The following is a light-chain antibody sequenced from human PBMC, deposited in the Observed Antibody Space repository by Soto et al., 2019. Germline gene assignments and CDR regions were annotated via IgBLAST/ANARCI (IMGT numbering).Light chain of an antibody. CDR3: QEYGSSRT. CDR2: GAS. J-gene: IGKJ1*01. Sequence: EIVLTQSPGTLSLSPGERATLSCRASQSVSSSYLAWYQHKPGQAPRLLIYGASSRATGIPDRFSGSGSGTDFTLTISRLEREDFAIYYCQEYGSSRTFGQGTKVEIK. CDR1: QSVSSSY. V-gene: IGKV3-20*01.